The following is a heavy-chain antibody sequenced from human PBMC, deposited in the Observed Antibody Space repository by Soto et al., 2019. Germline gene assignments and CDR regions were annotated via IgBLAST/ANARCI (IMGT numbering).Heavy chain of an antibody. CDR1: GFTFSSYW. D-gene: IGHD2-2*01. V-gene: IGHV3-7*01. CDR3: ARVIVVVPAGPSDAFDI. J-gene: IGHJ3*02. Sequence: EVQLVESGGGLVQPGGSLRLSCAASGFTFSSYWMSWVRQAPGKGLEWVANIKQDGSEKYYVDSVKGRFTISRDNAKNSLYLQMNSLRAEDTAVYYCARVIVVVPAGPSDAFDIWGQGTMVTVSS. CDR2: IKQDGSEK.